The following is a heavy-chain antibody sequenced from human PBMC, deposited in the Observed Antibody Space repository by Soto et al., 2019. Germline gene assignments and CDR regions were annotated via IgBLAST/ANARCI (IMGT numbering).Heavy chain of an antibody. Sequence: PSETLSLTCTVSGGSISSGDYYWSWIRQPPGKGLEWIGYIYYSGSTYYNPSLKSRVTISVDTSKNQSSLKLSSVTAADTAVYYCARDQGGYGRGYNYSWAVRRWFDPWGQETLLTVPS. V-gene: IGHV4-30-4*01. CDR3: ARDQGGYGRGYNYSWAVRRWFDP. D-gene: IGHD3-22*01. CDR2: IYYSGST. CDR1: GGSISSGDYY. J-gene: IGHJ5*02.